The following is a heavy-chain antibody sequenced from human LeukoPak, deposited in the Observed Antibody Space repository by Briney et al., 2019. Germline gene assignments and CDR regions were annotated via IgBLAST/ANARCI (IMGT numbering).Heavy chain of an antibody. CDR2: IYYSGST. CDR1: GGSISSSSYY. CDR3: ARVPYRSSTSCYFGFDY. D-gene: IGHD2-2*01. J-gene: IGHJ4*02. Sequence: SETLSLTCTVSGGSISSSSYYWGWIRQPPGKGLEWIGSIYYSGSTYYNPSLKSRVIISVDTSKNQFSLKLSSVTAADTAVYYCARVPYRSSTSCYFGFDYWGQGTLVTVSS. V-gene: IGHV4-39*07.